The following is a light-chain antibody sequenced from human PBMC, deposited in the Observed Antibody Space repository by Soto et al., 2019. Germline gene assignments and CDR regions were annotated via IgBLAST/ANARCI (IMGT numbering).Light chain of an antibody. J-gene: IGLJ1*01. V-gene: IGLV4-69*01. Sequence: QSVLTQSPSASAALGASVNLACTLSNGHNHYAIAWHQQQPEKGPRYLMKLNSDGSHNKGDGIPDRFSGSSSGSERYLTISSLQSEDESDYYCQTWGTGIQVFGSGTKLTVL. CDR2: LNSDGSH. CDR3: QTWGTGIQV. CDR1: NGHNHYA.